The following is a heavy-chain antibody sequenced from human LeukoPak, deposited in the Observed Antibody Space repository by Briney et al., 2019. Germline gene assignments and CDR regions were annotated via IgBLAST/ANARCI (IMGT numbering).Heavy chain of an antibody. Sequence: GGSLRLSCVASGFTFSNYWMHWVRQPPGKGLVWVSRIYVDGRTTNYADSVEGRFTISRDNAKNTVYLEMNSLSVEDTATYYCIRDFRSADLWGQGALVTVTS. CDR3: IRDFRSADL. V-gene: IGHV3-74*01. J-gene: IGHJ5*02. CDR1: GFTFSNYW. CDR2: IYVDGRTT.